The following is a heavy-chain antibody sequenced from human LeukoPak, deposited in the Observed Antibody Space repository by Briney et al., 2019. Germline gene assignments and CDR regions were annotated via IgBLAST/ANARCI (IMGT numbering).Heavy chain of an antibody. Sequence: PSETLSLTCTVSGGSISSYYWSWIRQPAGKGLEWIGRIYATGSTNYNPSLKSRVTMSVDTSKNQFSLKLSSVTAADTALYYWARDRNYYYGSGSYPYDAFDIWGQGTMVTVSS. CDR2: IYATGST. V-gene: IGHV4-4*07. D-gene: IGHD3-10*01. J-gene: IGHJ3*02. CDR1: GGSISSYY. CDR3: ARDRNYYYGSGSYPYDAFDI.